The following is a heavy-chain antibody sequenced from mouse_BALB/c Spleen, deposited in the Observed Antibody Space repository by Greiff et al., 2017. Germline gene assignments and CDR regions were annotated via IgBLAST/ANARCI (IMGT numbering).Heavy chain of an antibody. V-gene: IGHV1-4*01. J-gene: IGHJ2*01. D-gene: IGHD2-3*01. CDR2: INPSSGYT. CDR1: GYTFTSYT. CDR3: AREAIYDGYPYYFDY. Sequence: QVQLKQSGAELARPGASVKMSCKASGYTFTSYTMHWVKQRPGQGLEWIGYINPSSGYTNYNQKFKDKATLTADKSSSTAYMQLSSLTSEDSAVYYCAREAIYDGYPYYFDYWGQGTTLTVSS.